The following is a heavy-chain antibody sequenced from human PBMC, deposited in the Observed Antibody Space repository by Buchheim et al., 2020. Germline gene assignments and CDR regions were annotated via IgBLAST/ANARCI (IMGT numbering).Heavy chain of an antibody. D-gene: IGHD1-26*01. Sequence: QVQLQESGPGLVKPSQTLSLTCTVSGGSISSGSYYWSWIRQPAGKGLEWIGRIYTSGSTNYNPSLKSRVTISVETSKNQFSLKLSSVTAADTAVYYCAREEEIVGATNGWFDPWGQGTL. CDR3: AREEEIVGATNGWFDP. V-gene: IGHV4-61*02. CDR1: GGSISSGSYY. CDR2: IYTSGST. J-gene: IGHJ5*02.